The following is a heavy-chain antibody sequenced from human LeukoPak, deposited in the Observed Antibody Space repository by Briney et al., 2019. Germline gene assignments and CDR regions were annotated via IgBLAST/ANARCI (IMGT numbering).Heavy chain of an antibody. Sequence: LGASVNVSCKASGYTFTTYNIHWVRQAPGQGLEWMGWITPNSGGTNYAQKFQDRVTRTRDTSISTAYMELSRLRSDDTAAYSCARGRGGGYFDVWGQETLVTVSS. CDR1: GYTFTTYN. CDR3: ARGRGGGYFDV. J-gene: IGHJ4*02. D-gene: IGHD2-15*01. CDR2: ITPNSGGT. V-gene: IGHV1-2*03.